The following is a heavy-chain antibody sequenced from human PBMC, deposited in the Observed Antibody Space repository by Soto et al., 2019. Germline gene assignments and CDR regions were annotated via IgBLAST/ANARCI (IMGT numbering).Heavy chain of an antibody. J-gene: IGHJ5*02. Sequence: QVQLQESGPGLVKPSETLSLTCTVSGGSISSYYWSWIRQPPGKGLEWIGYIYYSGSTKYNPSLESRVTISVDTPKIQFSLKLSSVSAADRAVYYCARDRDFWSGYLTGGFDPWGQGTLVTVSS. CDR3: ARDRDFWSGYLTGGFDP. V-gene: IGHV4-59*01. D-gene: IGHD3-3*01. CDR2: IYYSGST. CDR1: GGSISSYY.